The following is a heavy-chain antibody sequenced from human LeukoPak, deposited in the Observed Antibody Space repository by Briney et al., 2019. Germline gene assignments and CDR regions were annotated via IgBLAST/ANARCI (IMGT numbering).Heavy chain of an antibody. V-gene: IGHV3-21*04. Sequence: PGGSLRLSCAASGFTFSSYWMSWVRQAPGKGLEWVSSISSSSSYIYYADSVKGRFIISRDNSKNTVYLQMNSLRAEDTAVYYCARVIEVVRADYYFDYWGQGTLVAVSS. CDR2: ISSSSSYI. CDR1: GFTFSSYW. D-gene: IGHD3-10*01. J-gene: IGHJ4*02. CDR3: ARVIEVVRADYYFDY.